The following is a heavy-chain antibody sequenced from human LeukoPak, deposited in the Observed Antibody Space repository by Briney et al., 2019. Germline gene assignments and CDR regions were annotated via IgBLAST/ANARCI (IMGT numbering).Heavy chain of an antibody. Sequence: ASVKVSFKSSGYTFAVYYIHLVRQAPAPGQELMGWINPNSGGTNCAERFQGRVTMTRDTSISTAYMELSGLRSDDTAVYYCARSIKPSSGGYYFDYWGQGTLVTVSS. D-gene: IGHD6-25*01. J-gene: IGHJ4*02. CDR1: GYTFAVYY. CDR2: INPNSGGT. V-gene: IGHV1-2*02. CDR3: ARSIKPSSGGYYFDY.